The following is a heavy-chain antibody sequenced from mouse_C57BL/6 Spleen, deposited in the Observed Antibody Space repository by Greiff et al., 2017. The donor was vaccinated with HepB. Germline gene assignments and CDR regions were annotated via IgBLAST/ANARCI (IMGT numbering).Heavy chain of an antibody. Sequence: QVQLRQPGAELVKPGASVKLSCKASGYTFTSYWMHWVKQRPGQGLEWIGMIHPNSGSTNYNEKFKSKATLTVDKSSSTAYRQLSSLTSEDSAVYYCARRASNYEGYYAMDYWGQGTSVTVSS. V-gene: IGHV1-64*01. D-gene: IGHD2-5*01. CDR2: IHPNSGST. CDR3: ARRASNYEGYYAMDY. CDR1: GYTFTSYW. J-gene: IGHJ4*01.